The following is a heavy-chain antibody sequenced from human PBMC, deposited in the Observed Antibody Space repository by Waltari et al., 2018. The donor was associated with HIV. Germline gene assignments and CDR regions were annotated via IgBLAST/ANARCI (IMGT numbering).Heavy chain of an antibody. CDR3: ARFRCSSSSCYGRYAMDV. Sequence: QIQLQESGPGLVKPSETLSLTCTASGGSINNYYRSWHRQSPGRGLEWIGYIYYSGTTNYNPSLQSRVTISVDTSKNQFSLKVTSVTAADTAVYYCARFRCSSSSCYGRYAMDVWGQGTTVTVSS. J-gene: IGHJ6*02. CDR2: IYYSGTT. D-gene: IGHD2-2*01. CDR1: GGSINNYY. V-gene: IGHV4-59*01.